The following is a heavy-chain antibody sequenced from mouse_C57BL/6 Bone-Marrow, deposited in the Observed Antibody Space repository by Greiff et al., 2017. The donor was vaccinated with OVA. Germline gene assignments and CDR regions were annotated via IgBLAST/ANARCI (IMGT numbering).Heavy chain of an antibody. D-gene: IGHD3-3*01. CDR2: ISSGGSYT. J-gene: IGHJ2*01. Sequence: EVKLVESGGDLVKPGGSLKLSCAASGFTFSSYGMSWVRQTPDKRLEWVATISSGGSYTYYPDSVKGRFTISRDNAKNTRYLQMSSLKSEDTAMYYCARQGGPDYWGQGTTLTVSS. CDR1: GFTFSSYG. V-gene: IGHV5-6*01. CDR3: ARQGGPDY.